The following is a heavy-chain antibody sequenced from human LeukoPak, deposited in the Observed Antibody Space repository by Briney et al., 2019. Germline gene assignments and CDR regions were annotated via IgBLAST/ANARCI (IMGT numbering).Heavy chain of an antibody. J-gene: IGHJ3*01. CDR1: GFTFSGFW. Sequence: GGSLRLSCAVSGFTFSGFWMSWSRQAPGKELEWVASINSDGSEGYYADVVKGRFTISRDNVKNSLYLQINSLRAEDTAVYYCARSSYSSSSSVWGQGTMVTVSS. V-gene: IGHV3-7*03. D-gene: IGHD6-6*01. CDR3: ARSSYSSSSSV. CDR2: INSDGSEG.